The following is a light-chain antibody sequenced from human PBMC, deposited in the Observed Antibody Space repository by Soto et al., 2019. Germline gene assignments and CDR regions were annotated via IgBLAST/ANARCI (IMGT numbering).Light chain of an antibody. CDR3: QQRSNWPPIFT. CDR1: QSVSSY. J-gene: IGKJ3*01. Sequence: EIVLTQSPATLSLSPGERATLYCRASQSVSSYLAWYQQKPGQAPRLLIYDASNRATGIPARFSGSGSGTDFTLTITSLEPEDFAVYYWQQRSNWPPIFTFGPGTKVDFK. CDR2: DAS. V-gene: IGKV3-11*01.